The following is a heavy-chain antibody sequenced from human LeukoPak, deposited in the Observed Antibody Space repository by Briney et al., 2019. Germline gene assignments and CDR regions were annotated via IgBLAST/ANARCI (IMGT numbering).Heavy chain of an antibody. CDR2: ISGSGGST. Sequence: GGSLRLSCAASGFTFSSYGMSWVRQAPGKGLEWVSAISGSGGSTYYADSVKGRFTISRDNSENTLYLQMNSLRAEDTAVYYCAKDEWPNPLRYWGQGTLVTVSS. D-gene: IGHD3-3*01. V-gene: IGHV3-23*01. J-gene: IGHJ4*02. CDR1: GFTFSSYG. CDR3: AKDEWPNPLRY.